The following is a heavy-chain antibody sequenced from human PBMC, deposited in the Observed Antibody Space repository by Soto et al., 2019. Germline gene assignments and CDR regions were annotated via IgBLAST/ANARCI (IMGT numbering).Heavy chain of an antibody. CDR2: IGANNGDT. CDR3: ARDFRSSWSGTSCIYFDY. V-gene: IGHV1-18*01. Sequence: QVQLLQSGAEVKEPGASVRVSCKASGYSFTSYGFSWVRQAPGQGLEGVAWIGANNGDTNSAEKFQGRVTLTTDTSTSTDYMELRSLRADDTAVYYCARDFRSSWSGTSCIYFDYWGQGTLVTVSS. D-gene: IGHD2-2*01. CDR1: GYSFTSYG. J-gene: IGHJ4*02.